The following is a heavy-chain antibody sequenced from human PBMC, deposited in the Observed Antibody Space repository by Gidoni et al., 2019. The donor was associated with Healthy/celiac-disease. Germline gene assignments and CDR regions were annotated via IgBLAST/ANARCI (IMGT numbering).Heavy chain of an antibody. CDR1: GSTFSSYS. J-gene: IGHJ4*02. CDR2: ISSSSSYI. D-gene: IGHD6-6*01. CDR3: ARGPGSSSGY. Sequence: EVQLVESGGGLVKPGGSLRLSCAASGSTFSSYSMNWVRQAPGKGLEWVSSISSSSSYIYYADSVKGRFTISRDNAKNSLYLQMNSLRAEDTAVYYCARGPGSSSGYWGQGTLVTVSS. V-gene: IGHV3-21*01.